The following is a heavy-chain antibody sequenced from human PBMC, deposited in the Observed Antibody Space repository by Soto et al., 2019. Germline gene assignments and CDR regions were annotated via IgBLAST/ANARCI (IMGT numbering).Heavy chain of an antibody. V-gene: IGHV2-5*02. CDR3: AHRVLTGYGGYNWFDP. D-gene: IGHD3-9*01. CDR2: IYWADDK. CDR1: GFSLSTSGVG. J-gene: IGHJ5*02. Sequence: QITLKESGPTLVKPTQTLTLTCTFSGFSLSTSGVGVGWIRQPPGKALEWLALIYWADDKRYSPSLKSRLTITKDSTKNQVVLTMTNMDPVDTATYYCAHRVLTGYGGYNWFDPWCQGTLVTVSS.